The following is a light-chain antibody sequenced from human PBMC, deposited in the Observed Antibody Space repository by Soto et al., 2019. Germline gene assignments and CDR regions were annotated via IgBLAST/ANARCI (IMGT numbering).Light chain of an antibody. V-gene: IGKV1-5*03. CDR2: KAS. J-gene: IGKJ1*01. Sequence: DLQMTQSPSTLSASVGDRVTITCRASQSISSWLAWYQQKPGKAPKVLIYKASRLESGVPARFSGSGSGTEFTLTFSSLQPDDFATYYCQQYKSFPRTFGQGTKVEIK. CDR1: QSISSW. CDR3: QQYKSFPRT.